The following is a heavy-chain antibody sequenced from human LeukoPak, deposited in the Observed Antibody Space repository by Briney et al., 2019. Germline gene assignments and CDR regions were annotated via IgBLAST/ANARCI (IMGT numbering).Heavy chain of an antibody. CDR3: VRAFRGYSGYDAFDI. Sequence: PSQTLSLTCAISGDSVSDNSGAWNWIRQSPSRGPEWLGRTYYRSRWRNDYSVSVKSRISINPDTSKNQFSLQLKSVTPEDTAVYYCVRAFRGYSGYDAFDIWGQGIMVTVSS. CDR2: TYYRSRWRN. D-gene: IGHD5-12*01. V-gene: IGHV6-1*01. J-gene: IGHJ3*02. CDR1: GDSVSDNSGA.